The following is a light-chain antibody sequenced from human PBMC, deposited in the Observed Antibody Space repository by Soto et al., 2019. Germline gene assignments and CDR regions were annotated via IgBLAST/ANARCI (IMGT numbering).Light chain of an antibody. V-gene: IGKV1-39*01. CDR2: GAS. CDR1: QAILTY. CDR3: QQTFSTAVT. J-gene: IGKJ4*01. Sequence: DIHLTQPPSSLSAAVGDRVTSTCRASQAILTYWNWFQQKAGKDPEALIYGASSLRSGVPSRFTGGGSATDFTLTITSLQPEDAGTYFCQQTFSTAVTFGGGTKV.